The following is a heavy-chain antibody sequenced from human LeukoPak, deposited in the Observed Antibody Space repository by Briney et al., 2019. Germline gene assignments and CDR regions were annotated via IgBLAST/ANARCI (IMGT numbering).Heavy chain of an antibody. CDR1: GFTFSSYR. CDR3: ARRHGLFDY. J-gene: IGHJ4*02. V-gene: IGHV3-48*04. CDR2: ISSSSSTI. Sequence: GGSLRLSCAASGFTFSSYRMNWVRQAPGKGLEWVSSISSSSSTIYYADSVKGRFTISRDNAKNSLYLQMNSLRAEDTAVYYCARRHGLFDYWGQGTLVTVSS.